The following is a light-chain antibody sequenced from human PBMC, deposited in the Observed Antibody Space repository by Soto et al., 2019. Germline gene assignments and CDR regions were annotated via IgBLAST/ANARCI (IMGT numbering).Light chain of an antibody. V-gene: IGKV4-1*01. CDR3: HQYFSALYT. J-gene: IGKJ2*01. Sequence: DIVMTQSPESLAVSLGERATINCKSSQSLLDTSNNKNSVAWYQQKPGQPPKLLIYWASARQSGVPDRFSGSGSGTDFILTISNLQAEDVAVYYCHQYFSALYTFGQGTTLEI. CDR2: WAS. CDR1: QSLLDTSNNKNS.